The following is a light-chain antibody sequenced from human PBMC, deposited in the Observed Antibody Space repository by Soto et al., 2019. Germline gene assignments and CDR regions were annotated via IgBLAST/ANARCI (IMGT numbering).Light chain of an antibody. CDR1: QSFSSRF. Sequence: EIVLTQSPGTLSLSPGESATLSCGASQSFSSRFLAWYQQKPGRAPRVLIYDASSRAPGVPDRFSGSGSGTDFTLTISRLEPEDFAVYYCQQYGGSPVTFGQGTRLEIK. J-gene: IGKJ5*01. V-gene: IGKV3D-20*01. CDR2: DAS. CDR3: QQYGGSPVT.